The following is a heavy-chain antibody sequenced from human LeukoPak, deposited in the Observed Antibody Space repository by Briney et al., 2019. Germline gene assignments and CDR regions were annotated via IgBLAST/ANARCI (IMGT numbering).Heavy chain of an antibody. D-gene: IGHD2-15*01. J-gene: IGHJ4*02. CDR3: AKRSRVVVAAAHFDY. CDR2: INSDGSST. CDR1: GFTFSSYW. V-gene: IGHV3-74*01. Sequence: GGSLRLSCAASGFTFSSYWMHWVRQAPGKGLVWVSRINSDGSSTSYADSVKGRFTISRDNAKNTLYLQMNSLRAEDTAVYYCAKRSRVVVAAAHFDYWGQGTLVTVSS.